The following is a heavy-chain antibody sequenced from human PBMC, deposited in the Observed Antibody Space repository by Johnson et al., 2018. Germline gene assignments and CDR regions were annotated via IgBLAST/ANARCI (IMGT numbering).Heavy chain of an antibody. J-gene: IGHJ6*02. V-gene: IGHV3-9*01. Sequence: VQLVECGGGLVKPGGSLRLSCAASGFTFSSYSMNWVRQGPGKGLEWVSGIRWNSRTLDYADSVKGRFTIPRDNAKNSLYLQMNSLRVEDTALYYCTKDLHDHSNPGVRYGMDVWGQGTSVTVSS. D-gene: IGHD4-11*01. CDR2: IRWNSRTL. CDR1: GFTFSSYS. CDR3: TKDLHDHSNPGVRYGMDV.